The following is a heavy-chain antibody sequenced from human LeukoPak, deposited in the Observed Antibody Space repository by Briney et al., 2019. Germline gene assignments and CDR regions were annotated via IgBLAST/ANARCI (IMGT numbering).Heavy chain of an antibody. CDR3: AREKYSSGHTGGCFDP. V-gene: IGHV4-39*02. Sequence: SETLSLTCTVSGDSVSSSSYYWGWIRQAPGKGLEWIGSRYYSGSTGYNPSLKSRVTISVDTPKNQFSLKLSSVTAADTAVYYCAREKYSSGHTGGCFDPWGQGTLVTVSS. D-gene: IGHD6-19*01. J-gene: IGHJ5*02. CDR2: RYYSGST. CDR1: GDSVSSSSYY.